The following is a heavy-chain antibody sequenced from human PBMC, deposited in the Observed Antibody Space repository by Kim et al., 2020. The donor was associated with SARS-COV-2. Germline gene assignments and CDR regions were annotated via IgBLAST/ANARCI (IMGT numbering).Heavy chain of an antibody. D-gene: IGHD3-10*01. V-gene: IGHV1-3*01. CDR1: GYTFTSYA. CDR3: ARDFETMVRGAYTYYYGMDV. J-gene: IGHJ6*02. CDR2: INAGNGNT. Sequence: ASVKVSCKASGYTFTSYAMHWVRQAPGQRLEWMGWINAGNGNTKYSQKFQGRVTITRDTSASTAYMELSSPRSEDTAVYYCARDFETMVRGAYTYYYGMDVWGQGTTVTVSS.